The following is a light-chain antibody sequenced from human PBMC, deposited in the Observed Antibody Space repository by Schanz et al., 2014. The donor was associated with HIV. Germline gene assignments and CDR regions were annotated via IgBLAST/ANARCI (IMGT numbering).Light chain of an antibody. CDR2: DVN. CDR1: SSDIGAYSY. J-gene: IGLJ2*01. V-gene: IGLV2-14*03. CDR3: CSHAGSSTWV. Sequence: QSALTQPASVSGSPGQSLTISCTGTSSDIGAYSYVSWYQHHPGKAPKLMIYDVNYRPSGASHRFSGSKSGNTASLTISGLQAEDEADYYCCSHAGSSTWVFGGGTKLTVL.